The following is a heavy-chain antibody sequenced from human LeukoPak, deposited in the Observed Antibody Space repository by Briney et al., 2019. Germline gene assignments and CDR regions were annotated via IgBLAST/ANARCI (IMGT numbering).Heavy chain of an antibody. CDR2: ISGSGGST. Sequence: GGSLRLSCAASGFTFSSYAMSWVRQAPGKGLEWVSAISGSGGSTYYADSVKGRFTISRDNSKNTLYLQMNSLRAEDTAVYYCAKAGPPYYDILTGYFLDYWGQGTLVTVSS. J-gene: IGHJ4*02. CDR1: GFTFSSYA. V-gene: IGHV3-23*01. D-gene: IGHD3-9*01. CDR3: AKAGPPYYDILTGYFLDY.